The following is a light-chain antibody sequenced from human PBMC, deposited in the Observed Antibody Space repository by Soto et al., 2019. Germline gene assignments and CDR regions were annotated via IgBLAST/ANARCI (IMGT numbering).Light chain of an antibody. CDR2: DVS. CDR1: ITDVGSSNY. Sequence: QSALTQPASVSGSPGQWITISCTGTITDVGSSNYVSWYKQHPGKAPKLMIYDVSNRPSGVSNRFSGSKSGNTASLTISGLQAEDEADYYCSSYTTTSTWVFGGGTKMTVL. V-gene: IGLV2-14*01. CDR3: SSYTTTSTWV. J-gene: IGLJ2*01.